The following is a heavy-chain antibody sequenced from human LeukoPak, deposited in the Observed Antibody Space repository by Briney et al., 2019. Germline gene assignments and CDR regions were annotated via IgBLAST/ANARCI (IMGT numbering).Heavy chain of an antibody. CDR1: GFTFSSYS. Sequence: GGSLRLSCAASGFTFSSYSMNWVRQAPGKGLERVSSISSSSSYIYYADSVKGRFTISRDNAKNSLYLQMNSLRAEDTAVYYCARSYTVYYDILIGYYTEWYFDYWGQGTLVTVSS. D-gene: IGHD3-9*01. V-gene: IGHV3-21*01. CDR3: ARSYTVYYDILIGYYTEWYFDY. J-gene: IGHJ4*02. CDR2: ISSSSSYI.